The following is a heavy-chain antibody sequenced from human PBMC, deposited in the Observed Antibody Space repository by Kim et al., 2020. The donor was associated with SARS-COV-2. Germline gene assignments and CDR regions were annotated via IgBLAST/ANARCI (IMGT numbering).Heavy chain of an antibody. J-gene: IGHJ4*02. CDR1: GGSISSSSYY. Sequence: SETLSLTCTVSGGSISSSSYYWGWIRQPPGKGLEWIGSIYYSGSTYYNPSLKSRVTISVDTSKNQFSLKLSSVTAADTAVYYCARKRGSRVDFDYWGQGTLVTVSS. D-gene: IGHD1-26*01. CDR2: IYYSGST. V-gene: IGHV4-39*01. CDR3: ARKRGSRVDFDY.